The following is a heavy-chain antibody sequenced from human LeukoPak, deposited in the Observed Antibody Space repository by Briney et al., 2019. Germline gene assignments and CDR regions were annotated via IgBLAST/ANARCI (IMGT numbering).Heavy chain of an antibody. CDR1: GFTFSSYW. CDR2: IRQDGSEK. V-gene: IGHV3-7*01. D-gene: IGHD3-22*01. CDR3: SRNYYDSSGYTYYFDY. Sequence: GGSLRLSCAASGFTFSSYWMSWVRQAPGKGLEWVANIRQDGSEKYYVDSVKGRFTISRDNAKNSLYLQMNSLRAEDTAVYYCSRNYYDSSGYTYYFDYWGQGTLVTVSS. J-gene: IGHJ4*02.